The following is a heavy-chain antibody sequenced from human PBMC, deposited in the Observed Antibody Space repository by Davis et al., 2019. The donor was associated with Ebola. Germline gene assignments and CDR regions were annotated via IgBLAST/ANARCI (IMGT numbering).Heavy chain of an antibody. V-gene: IGHV1-8*02. D-gene: IGHD3-16*02. CDR1: GYTFTSYG. CDR2: MNPNSGNT. Sequence: ASVKVSCKASGYTFTSYGISWVRQATGQGLEWMGWMNPNSGNTGCAQKFQGRVTMTRNTSISTAYLELSSLSSEDTAVYYCAREMTRYRYGSVLDWGQGTLVTVSS. J-gene: IGHJ4*02. CDR3: AREMTRYRYGSVLD.